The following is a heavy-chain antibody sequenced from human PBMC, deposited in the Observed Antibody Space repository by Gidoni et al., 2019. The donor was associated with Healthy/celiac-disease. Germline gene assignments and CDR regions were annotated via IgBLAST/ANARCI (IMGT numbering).Heavy chain of an antibody. CDR2: ISSSSSYI. CDR1: GFTFSSYS. V-gene: IGHV3-21*01. Sequence: EVQLVESGGGLVKPGGSLRLSCAAAGFTFSSYSMNWGRQAPGKGLEWVSSISSSSSYIYYADSVKGRFTISRDNAKNSLYLQMNSLRAEDTAVYYCARVVIGIVGARPDYWGQGTLVTVSS. J-gene: IGHJ4*02. CDR3: ARVVIGIVGARPDY. D-gene: IGHD1-26*01.